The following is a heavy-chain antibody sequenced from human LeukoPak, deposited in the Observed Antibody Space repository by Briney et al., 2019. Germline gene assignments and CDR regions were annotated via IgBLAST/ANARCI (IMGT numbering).Heavy chain of an antibody. CDR1: GGSFSGYY. J-gene: IGHJ4*02. V-gene: IGHV4-34*01. D-gene: IGHD4-17*01. Sequence: PSETLSLTCAVYGGSFSGYYWSWIRQPPGKGLEWIGSIYYSGKTYYNPSLKSRVTISVDTSKNQFSLKLSSVTAADTAVYYCARGGPPYGVHGSYWGQGTLVTVSS. CDR3: ARGGPPYGVHGSY. CDR2: IYYSGKT.